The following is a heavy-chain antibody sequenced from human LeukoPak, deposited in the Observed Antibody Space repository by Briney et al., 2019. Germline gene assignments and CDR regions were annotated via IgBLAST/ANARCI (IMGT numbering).Heavy chain of an antibody. Sequence: ASVKVSCKASGYTFTGYYMHWVRQAPGQGLEWMGWINPNSGGTNYAQKFQGRVTMTRDTSISTAYMELSRLRSDDTAVYYCARDHEWELPPGSFDPWGQGTLVTVSS. CDR3: ARDHEWELPPGSFDP. V-gene: IGHV1-2*02. D-gene: IGHD1-26*01. CDR2: INPNSGGT. CDR1: GYTFTGYY. J-gene: IGHJ5*02.